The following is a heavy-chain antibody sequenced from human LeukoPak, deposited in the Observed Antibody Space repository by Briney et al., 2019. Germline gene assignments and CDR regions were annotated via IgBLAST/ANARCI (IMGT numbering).Heavy chain of an antibody. CDR3: ARDKVGYCSSTSCQGYYYYGMDV. Sequence: GGSLRLSCAASGFTFSSYEMNWVRQAPGKGLVWVSYISSSGSTIYYADSVKGRFTISRDNAKNSLYLQMNSLRAEDTAVYYCARDKVGYCSSTSCQGYYYYGMDVWGQGTTVTVSS. J-gene: IGHJ6*02. V-gene: IGHV3-48*03. D-gene: IGHD2-2*01. CDR2: ISSSGSTI. CDR1: GFTFSSYE.